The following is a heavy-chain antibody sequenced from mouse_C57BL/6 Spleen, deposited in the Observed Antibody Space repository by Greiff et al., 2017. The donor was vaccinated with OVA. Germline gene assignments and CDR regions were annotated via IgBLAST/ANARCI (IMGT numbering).Heavy chain of an antibody. CDR1: GFSLTSYG. CDR2: IWSGGST. V-gene: IGHV2-2*01. D-gene: IGHD2-3*01. CDR3: ARKDDGYCPYAMDY. J-gene: IGHJ4*01. Sequence: VQLQQSGPGLVQPSQCLSISCTASGFSLTSYGVHWVRQSPGKGLEWLGVIWSGGSTDYNAAFISRLSINKDNSKNQVFLKMNRLQADDTAIYYCARKDDGYCPYAMDYWGQGPSVTVSS.